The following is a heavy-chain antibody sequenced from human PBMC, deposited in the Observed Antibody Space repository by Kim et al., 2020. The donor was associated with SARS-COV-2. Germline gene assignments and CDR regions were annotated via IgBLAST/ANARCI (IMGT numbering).Heavy chain of an antibody. CDR1: GGSISSSSYY. D-gene: IGHD6-19*01. CDR2: IYYSGST. CDR3: ARDPAVAGAFDY. J-gene: IGHJ4*02. Sequence: SETLSLTCTVSGGSISSSSYYWGWIRQPPGKGLEWIGSIYYSGSTHYNPSLKSRVTISVDTSKNQFSLKLSSVTAADTAVYYCARDPAVAGAFDYWGQGTLVTVSS. V-gene: IGHV4-39*07.